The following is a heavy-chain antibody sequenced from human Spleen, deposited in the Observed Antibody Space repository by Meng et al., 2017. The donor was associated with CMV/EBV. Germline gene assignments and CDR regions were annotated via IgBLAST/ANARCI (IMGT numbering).Heavy chain of an antibody. CDR2: IKQDGSEK. CDR1: GFTFSSYW. Sequence: GGSLRLSCAASGFTFSSYWMSWVRQAPGKGLEWVANIKQDGSEKYYVDSVKGRFTISRDNAKNSLYLQMNSLRAEDTAVYYCAKDYMVRETRYYYGMDVWGQGTTVTVSS. V-gene: IGHV3-7*01. J-gene: IGHJ6*02. CDR3: AKDYMVRETRYYYGMDV. D-gene: IGHD3-10*01.